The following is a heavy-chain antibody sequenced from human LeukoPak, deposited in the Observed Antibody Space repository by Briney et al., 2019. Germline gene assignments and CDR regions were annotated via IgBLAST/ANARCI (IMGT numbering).Heavy chain of an antibody. Sequence: GGSLRLSCAASGFTFSSYWMSWVRQAPGKGLEWVANIKQDGSEKYYVDSVKGRFTISRDNAKNSLYPQMNSLRAEDTAVYYCAREGQSPGYGGKPGDDWSQGTLVTVSS. CDR3: AREGQSPGYGGKPGDD. CDR2: IKQDGSEK. CDR1: GFTFSSYW. V-gene: IGHV3-7*01. D-gene: IGHD4-23*01. J-gene: IGHJ4*02.